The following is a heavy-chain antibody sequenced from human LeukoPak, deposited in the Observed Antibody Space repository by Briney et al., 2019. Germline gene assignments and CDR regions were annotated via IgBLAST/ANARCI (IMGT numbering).Heavy chain of an antibody. J-gene: IGHJ3*01. CDR2: IYHSGST. V-gene: IGHV4-30-2*01. Sequence: PSQTLSLTCTVSGGSISSGGYYWSWIRQPPGKGLEWIGYIYHSGSTYYNPSLKSRVTISVDRSKNQFPLKLSSVTAADTAVYYCAKDSGSFPSWGQGTMVTVSS. D-gene: IGHD1-26*01. CDR3: AKDSGSFPS. CDR1: GGSISSGGYY.